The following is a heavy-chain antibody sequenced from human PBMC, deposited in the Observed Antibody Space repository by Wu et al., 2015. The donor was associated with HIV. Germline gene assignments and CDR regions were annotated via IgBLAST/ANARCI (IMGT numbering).Heavy chain of an antibody. V-gene: IGHV1-2*02. J-gene: IGHJ2*01. Sequence: QVQLVQSGAEVKKPGASVKVSCKASGYTFTGYFLHWVRQAPGQGLEWMGWINADTGGTRYAQKFQGRVTMTRDTSITTTYMELSGLKFDDTAVYYCARYIAYCYFDFWGRGTLVTVSS. CDR2: INADTGGT. CDR1: GYTFTGYF. CDR3: ARYIAYCYFDF.